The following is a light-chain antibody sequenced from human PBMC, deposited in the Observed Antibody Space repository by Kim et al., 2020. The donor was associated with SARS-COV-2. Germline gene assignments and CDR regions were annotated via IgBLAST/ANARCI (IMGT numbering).Light chain of an antibody. CDR1: SRVVGGYNY. CDR2: DVS. V-gene: IGLV2-14*03. J-gene: IGLJ2*01. Sequence: QCITISCTGTSRVVGGYNYVSWYQQHPGKAPKLMIDDVSNRPSGVSNRFSGSKSGNTASLTISGLQAEDEADYYCSSYTSSSTLVVFGGGTKLTVL. CDR3: SSYTSSSTLVV.